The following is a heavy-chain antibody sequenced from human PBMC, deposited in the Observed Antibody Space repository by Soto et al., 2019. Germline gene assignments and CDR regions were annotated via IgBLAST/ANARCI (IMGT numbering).Heavy chain of an antibody. CDR1: GFTFSSYA. D-gene: IGHD3-16*02. CDR3: AKRAVDTDYDILTGYQYDYIWGSYRYTASFDY. J-gene: IGHJ4*02. Sequence: EVQLLESGGGLVQPGGSLRLSCAASGFTFSSYAMSWVRQAPGKGLEWVSALSGSGGSTYYADSVKGRFTISRDNSNNTLDLKMNSRRGGDTAVYYCAKRAVDTDYDILTGYQYDYIWGSYRYTASFDYWGQGTLVTVSS. CDR2: LSGSGGST. V-gene: IGHV3-23*01.